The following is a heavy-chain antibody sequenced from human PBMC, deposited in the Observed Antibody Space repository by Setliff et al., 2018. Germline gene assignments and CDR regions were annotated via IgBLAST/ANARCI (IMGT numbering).Heavy chain of an antibody. CDR3: ARSPITIFGVVLHPLDY. J-gene: IGHJ4*02. Sequence: PSENPSLTCAVYGGSFSGYYWSWIRQPPGKGLEWIGEINHSGSTNYNPSLKSRVTISVDTSKNQFSLKLSSVTAADTAVYYCARSPITIFGVVLHPLDYWGQGTLVTVSS. CDR1: GGSFSGYY. D-gene: IGHD3-3*01. CDR2: INHSGST. V-gene: IGHV4-34*01.